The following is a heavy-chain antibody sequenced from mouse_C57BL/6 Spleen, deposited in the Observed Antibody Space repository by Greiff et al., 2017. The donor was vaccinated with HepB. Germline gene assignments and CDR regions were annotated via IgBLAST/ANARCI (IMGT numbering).Heavy chain of an antibody. J-gene: IGHJ4*01. CDR2: IYPGSGST. CDR3: ARYGSHYYAMDY. D-gene: IGHD2-2*01. Sequence: QVQLQQSGAELVKPGASVKMSCKASGYTFTSYWITWVKQRPGQGLEWIGDIYPGSGSTNYNEKFKSKATLTVDTSSSTAYMQLSSLTSEDSAVYYCARYGSHYYAMDYWGQGTSVTVSS. V-gene: IGHV1-55*01. CDR1: GYTFTSYW.